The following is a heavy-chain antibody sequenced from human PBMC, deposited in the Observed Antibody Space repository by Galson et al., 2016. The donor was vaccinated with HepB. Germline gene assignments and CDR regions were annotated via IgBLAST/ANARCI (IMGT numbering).Heavy chain of an antibody. CDR3: VHNRNSGQLAYFDY. CDR1: GFSLNTGGVG. J-gene: IGHJ4*02. Sequence: PALVTPTQTLTLTCTLSGFSLNTGGVGVGWVRQPPGKALAWLVLIYWDDDEHSNPSLKSRLTITKNISKNQVVVTMTNMDPVDTATYYCVHNRNSGQLAYFDYWGQGTLVTVSP. V-gene: IGHV2-5*02. D-gene: IGHD1-1*01. CDR2: IYWDDDE.